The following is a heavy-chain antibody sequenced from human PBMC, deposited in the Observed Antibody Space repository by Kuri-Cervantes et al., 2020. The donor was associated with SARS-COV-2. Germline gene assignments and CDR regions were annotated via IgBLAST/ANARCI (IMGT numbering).Heavy chain of an antibody. Sequence: SETLSLTCAVFGGSFSGYYWSWIRQSPGKGLEWIGKINHSGSTNYNPSLSSRVTISVDTSKNQFSLRLSSVTAADTAVYYCARVNIELVLPTPQVYFYMDVWGKGTTVTVSS. D-gene: IGHD2/OR15-2a*01. CDR1: GGSFSGYY. J-gene: IGHJ6*03. CDR3: ARVNIELVLPTPQVYFYMDV. CDR2: INHSGST. V-gene: IGHV4-34*01.